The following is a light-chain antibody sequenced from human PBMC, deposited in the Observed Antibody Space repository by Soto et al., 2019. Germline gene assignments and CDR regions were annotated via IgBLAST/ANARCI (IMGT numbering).Light chain of an antibody. CDR2: GAS. CDR1: QSISSDF. CDR3: QHYDNSPPSVT. J-gene: IGKJ3*01. Sequence: EVVLTQSPDTLSLSPGERATLSCRASQSISSDFLVWYQQKPGQAPRLLIYGASSRATGIPDRFSGSGSGTDFTLTISRLEPEDFAVYYCQHYDNSPPSVTFGPGTKVDIK. V-gene: IGKV3-20*01.